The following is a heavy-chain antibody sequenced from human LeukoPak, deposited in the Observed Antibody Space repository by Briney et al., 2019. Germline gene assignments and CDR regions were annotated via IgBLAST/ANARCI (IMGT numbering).Heavy chain of an antibody. Sequence: GGSLRLSCAASGFTFSSYWMSWVRQAPGKGLEWVANIKQYGSEKYYVDSVKGRFTISRDNAKNTLYLQMNSLRAEDTAVYYCAREAPLAVAVDYYYYGMDVWGQGTTVTVSS. D-gene: IGHD6-19*01. CDR1: GFTFSSYW. CDR3: AREAPLAVAVDYYYYGMDV. J-gene: IGHJ6*02. V-gene: IGHV3-7*01. CDR2: IKQYGSEK.